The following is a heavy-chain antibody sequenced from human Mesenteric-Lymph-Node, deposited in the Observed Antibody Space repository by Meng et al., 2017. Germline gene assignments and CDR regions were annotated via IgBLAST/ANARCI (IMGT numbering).Heavy chain of an antibody. V-gene: IGHV3-33*01. D-gene: IGHD3-3*01. CDR3: ARVGFWSGIDY. Sequence: GESLKISCAASGFTFSSYGMHWVRQAPGKGLEWVAVIWYDGSNKYYADSVKGRFTISRDNSKNTLYLQMNSLRAEDTAVYYWARVGFWSGIDYWGQGTLVTVSS. J-gene: IGHJ4*02. CDR1: GFTFSSYG. CDR2: IWYDGSNK.